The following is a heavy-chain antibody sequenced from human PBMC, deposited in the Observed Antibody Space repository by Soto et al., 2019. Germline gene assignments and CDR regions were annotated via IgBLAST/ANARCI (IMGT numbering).Heavy chain of an antibody. J-gene: IGHJ6*02. V-gene: IGHV1-18*01. CDR3: SRFIMVGGWFDPNYYHGMDV. D-gene: IGHD6-19*01. CDR2: ISGYNGNT. CDR1: GYTFSNYG. Sequence: RASVKVSCKTSGYTFSNYGINWVRQAPGQGLEWMGWISGYNGNTNYAQTVQGRVTMTTDTSMGTVYMELRSLKSDDTAIYYCSRFIMVGGWFDPNYYHGMDVWGQGTTVTVSS.